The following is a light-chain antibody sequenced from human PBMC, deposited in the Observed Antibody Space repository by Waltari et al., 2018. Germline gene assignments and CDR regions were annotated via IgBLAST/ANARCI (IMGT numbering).Light chain of an antibody. CDR1: SSDVDSYNY. CDR3: SXYTSSSTLGV. Sequence: QSALTQPASVSGSPGQSITIXCTGTSSDVDSYNYVSWYQQHPGKAPKLMIYEVSNRPSGVSDRFSGSKSGNTASLTISGLQAEDEAVYFCSXYTSSSTLGVFXTGTKVTVL. J-gene: IGLJ1*01. CDR2: EVS. V-gene: IGLV2-14*01.